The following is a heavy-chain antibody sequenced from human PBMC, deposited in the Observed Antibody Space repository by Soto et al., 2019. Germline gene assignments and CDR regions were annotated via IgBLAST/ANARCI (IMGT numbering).Heavy chain of an antibody. CDR1: GDSISGYY. D-gene: IGHD6-19*01. Sequence: PSETLSLTCTVSGDSISGYYWNWIRQPAGKGLEWIGRIYASGSTISNRSLRSRVALSVDTSKNQFSLNLNSVTAADTAMYYCAKSGYSSAWYTAFDPWSQGTLVTVSS. J-gene: IGHJ5*02. V-gene: IGHV4-4*07. CDR2: IYASGST. CDR3: AKSGYSSAWYTAFDP.